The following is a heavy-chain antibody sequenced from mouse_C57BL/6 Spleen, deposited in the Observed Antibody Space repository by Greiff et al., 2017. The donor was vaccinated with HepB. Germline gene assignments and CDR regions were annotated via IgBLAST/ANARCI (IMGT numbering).Heavy chain of an antibody. D-gene: IGHD1-1*01. V-gene: IGHV2-2*01. J-gene: IGHJ3*01. CDR3: ARDYGSLAY. CDR2: IWSGGST. CDR1: GFSLTSYG. Sequence: VKLMESGPGLVQPSQSLSITCTVSGFSLTSYGVHWVRQSPGKGLEWLGVIWSGGSTDYNAAFISRLSISKDNSKSQVFFKMNSLQADDTAIYYWARDYGSLAYWGQGTLVTVSA.